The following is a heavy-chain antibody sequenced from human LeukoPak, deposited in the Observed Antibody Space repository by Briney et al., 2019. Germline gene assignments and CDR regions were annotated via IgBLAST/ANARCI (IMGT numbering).Heavy chain of an antibody. Sequence: PGESLKISCKGSGYSFTSSWIYWVRQMPGKGLEWMGRIDPSDSETNYSPSFQGHVTMSCDKSISTAYLQWSSPKASDTAMYYCATGTLNYYDASGFLYYGMDVWGQGTTVTVSS. J-gene: IGHJ6*02. D-gene: IGHD3-22*01. CDR3: ATGTLNYYDASGFLYYGMDV. V-gene: IGHV5-10-1*01. CDR2: IDPSDSET. CDR1: GYSFTSSW.